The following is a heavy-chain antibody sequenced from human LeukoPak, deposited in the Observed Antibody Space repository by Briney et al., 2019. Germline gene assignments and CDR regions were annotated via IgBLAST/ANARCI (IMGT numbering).Heavy chain of an antibody. CDR3: ARWGSSSGLDY. CDR2: INPNSGAT. D-gene: IGHD6-6*01. Sequence: VASVKVSCKASGYTFTSYGISWVRQAPGQGLEWMGWINPNSGATNYAQKFQGRVTMTRDTSISTGYMELSRLTSDDTAVYYCARWGSSSGLDYWGQGTLVTVSS. J-gene: IGHJ4*02. CDR1: GYTFTSYG. V-gene: IGHV1-2*02.